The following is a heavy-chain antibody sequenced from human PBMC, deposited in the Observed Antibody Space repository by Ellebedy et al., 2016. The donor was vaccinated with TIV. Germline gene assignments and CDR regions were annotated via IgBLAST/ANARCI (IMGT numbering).Heavy chain of an antibody. V-gene: IGHV3-48*02. CDR3: AGDDKWWFDH. D-gene: IGHD2-8*01. Sequence: GEYLKISCAASGFRFSDYPMNWVRQAPGKGLEWVSNIRPSSDYKTYVDFVKGRFTIFRDNAKNSLSLQLDNLRDADTAVYYCAGDDKWWFDHWGQGALVTVSS. CDR1: GFRFSDYP. J-gene: IGHJ5*02. CDR2: IRPSSDYK.